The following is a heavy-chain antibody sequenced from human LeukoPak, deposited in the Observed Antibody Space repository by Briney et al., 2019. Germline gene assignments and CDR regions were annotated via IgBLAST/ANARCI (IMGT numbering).Heavy chain of an antibody. V-gene: IGHV3-64*01. CDR1: GLTFSSYA. J-gene: IGHJ4*02. CDR3: ARGGVYSDYVDY. CDR2: ISSNGGST. D-gene: IGHD4-11*01. Sequence: AGGSLRLSCAASGLTFSSYAIHWVRQAPGKGLEYVSAISSNGGSTYYANSVKGRFTISRDNSKNTAYLQMGSLRVEDMAVYYCARGGVYSDYVDYWGQGTLVTVSS.